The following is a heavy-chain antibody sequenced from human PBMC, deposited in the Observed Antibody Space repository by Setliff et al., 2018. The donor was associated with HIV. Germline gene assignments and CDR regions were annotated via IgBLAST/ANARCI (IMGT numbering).Heavy chain of an antibody. CDR2: IYYSDIT. Sequence: SETLSLTCTVSGGSISNGAYYWSWVRQHPGKGLEWIGYIYYSDITYYNPSLASRVTISVDTSKNQFSLKLSSVTAADTAVYYCARMTYYYDSSGYRENWFDPWGQGTLVTVSS. CDR1: GGSISNGAYY. V-gene: IGHV4-31*03. J-gene: IGHJ5*02. CDR3: ARMTYYYDSSGYRENWFDP. D-gene: IGHD3-22*01.